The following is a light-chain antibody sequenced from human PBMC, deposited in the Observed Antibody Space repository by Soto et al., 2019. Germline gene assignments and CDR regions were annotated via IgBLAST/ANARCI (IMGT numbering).Light chain of an antibody. V-gene: IGKV3-20*01. CDR3: QQYGGSPRT. Sequence: EILLTQSPGTLSLSPGERATLSCRASQSINNNYLAWYQQKRGQAPRLLIYGASSRATGIPDRFSGSGSGTDFTLTISRLEPQDFAVYYCQQYGGSPRTFGQGTKVEIK. CDR2: GAS. CDR1: QSINNNY. J-gene: IGKJ1*01.